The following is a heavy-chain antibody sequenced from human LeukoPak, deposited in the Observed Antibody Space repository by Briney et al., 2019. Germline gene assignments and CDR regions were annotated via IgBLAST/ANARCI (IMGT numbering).Heavy chain of an antibody. CDR1: GFTFSSYA. CDR3: ARGGEYYDILTGYYNLGWFDP. Sequence: PWGSLRLSCAASGFTFSSYAMHWVRQAPGKGLEWVAVISYDGSNKYYADSVKGRFTISRDNSKSTLYLQMNSLRAEDTAVYYSARGGEYYDILTGYYNLGWFDPWGQGTLVTVSS. D-gene: IGHD3-9*01. V-gene: IGHV3-30-3*01. CDR2: ISYDGSNK. J-gene: IGHJ5*02.